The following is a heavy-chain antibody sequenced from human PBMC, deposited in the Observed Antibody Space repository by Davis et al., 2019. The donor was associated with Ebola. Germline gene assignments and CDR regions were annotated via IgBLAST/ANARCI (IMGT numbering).Heavy chain of an antibody. D-gene: IGHD3-22*01. V-gene: IGHV3-21*01. Sequence: GESLKISCAASGLTFSRYGMNWVRQAPGKGLEWVSSISSSSSYIYYADSVKGRFTISRDNAKNSLYLQMNSLRAEDTAVYYCARLSITMIVVVLDYWGQGTLVTVSS. CDR3: ARLSITMIVVVLDY. J-gene: IGHJ4*02. CDR1: GLTFSRYG. CDR2: ISSSSSYI.